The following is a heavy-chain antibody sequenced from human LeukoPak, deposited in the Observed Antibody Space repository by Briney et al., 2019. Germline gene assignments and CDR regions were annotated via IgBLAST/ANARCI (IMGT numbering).Heavy chain of an antibody. CDR2: IYYSGST. CDR1: GGSISSYY. D-gene: IGHD2-15*01. V-gene: IGHV4-59*01. CDR3: ARTPYCSGGSCRRYYFDY. J-gene: IGHJ4*02. Sequence: SETLSLTCTVSGGSISSYYWSWIRQPPGKGLEWIGYIYYSGSTNYNPSLKSRVTISVDTSKNQFSLKLSSVTAADTAVYYCARTPYCSGGSCRRYYFDYWGQGTLVTVSS.